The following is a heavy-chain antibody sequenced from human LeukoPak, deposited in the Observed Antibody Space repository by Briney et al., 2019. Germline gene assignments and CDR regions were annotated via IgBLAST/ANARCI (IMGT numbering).Heavy chain of an antibody. V-gene: IGHV3-48*03. CDR3: AELGITMIGGV. CDR1: GFTFSSYE. D-gene: IGHD3-10*02. Sequence: GGSLRLSCAASGFTFSSYEMNWVRQAPGKGLEWVSYVSSSGSTIYYADSVKGRFTISRDNAKNSLYLQMNSLRAEDTAVYYCAELGITMIGGVWGKGTTVTVSS. J-gene: IGHJ6*04. CDR2: VSSSGSTI.